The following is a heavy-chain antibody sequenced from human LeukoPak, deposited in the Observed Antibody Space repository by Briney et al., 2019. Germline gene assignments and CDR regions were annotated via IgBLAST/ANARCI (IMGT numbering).Heavy chain of an antibody. D-gene: IGHD5-18*01. CDR3: ANDVDTAMSGEFDY. J-gene: IGHJ4*02. CDR1: GFTFSSYG. CDR2: IQYDGSNK. V-gene: IGHV3-30*02. Sequence: GGSLRLSCAASGFTFSSYGMHWVRQAPGKGLEWVAFIQYDGSNKYYADSVKGRFTISRDNSKNTLYLQMNSPRAEDTAVYYCANDVDTAMSGEFDYWGQGTLVTVSS.